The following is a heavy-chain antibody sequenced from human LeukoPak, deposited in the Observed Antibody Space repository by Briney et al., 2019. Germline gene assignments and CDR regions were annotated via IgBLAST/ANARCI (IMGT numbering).Heavy chain of an antibody. V-gene: IGHV3-21*01. D-gene: IGHD2-15*01. CDR1: GSTFNNYT. CDR2: ISRNGIYI. CDR3: ARDGLPATVANWFDP. J-gene: IGHJ5*02. Sequence: GGSLRLSCAASGSTFNNYTMNWVRQAPGKGLEWVSSISRNGIYIKYVDSVKGRFTVSRDNAKNSLYLQMNSLRAEDTAVYYCARDGLPATVANWFDPWGQGTLVTVSS.